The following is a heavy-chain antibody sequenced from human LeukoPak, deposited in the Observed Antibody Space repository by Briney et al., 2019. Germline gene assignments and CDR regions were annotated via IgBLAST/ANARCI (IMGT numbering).Heavy chain of an antibody. CDR3: AKRKGPGIAVAPDFDY. J-gene: IGHJ4*02. D-gene: IGHD6-19*01. CDR1: GFTFSSYG. CDR2: ISGSGSST. V-gene: IGHV3-23*01. Sequence: GGSLRLSCAASGFTFSSYGMSWVRQAPGKGREWVSAISGSGSSTYYADSVKGRFTISRDNTKNTLYLQMNSLRAEDTAVYYCAKRKGPGIAVAPDFDYWGQGTLVTVSS.